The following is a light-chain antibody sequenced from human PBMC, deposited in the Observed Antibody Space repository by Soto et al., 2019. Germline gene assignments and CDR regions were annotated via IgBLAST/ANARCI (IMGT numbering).Light chain of an antibody. CDR3: ASWDDSLSGGV. CDR1: SSNIGFNY. V-gene: IGLV1-47*01. CDR2: RNN. Sequence: QSVLTQPPSASGTPGQRVTLSCSGSSSNIGFNYVSWYQQLPGTAHKVLIYRNNQRPSGVPDRFSGSKAGTSASLAISGLRSEDEAEYYCASWDDSLSGGVFGGGTKVTVL. J-gene: IGLJ3*02.